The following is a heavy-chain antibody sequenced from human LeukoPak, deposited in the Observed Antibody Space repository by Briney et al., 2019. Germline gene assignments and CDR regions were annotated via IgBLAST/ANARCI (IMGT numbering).Heavy chain of an antibody. CDR3: VRVLWTWALNYYYGMDV. CDR1: GYSFSTNW. J-gene: IGHJ6*02. V-gene: IGHV5-51*01. Sequence: GEALKISCKGSGYSFSTNWIGWVRQMPGKGLEWMGINFPGDSDTRYSPSFQGQVTISADKSISTAYVQWSSLKASDTAMYYCVRVLWTWALNYYYGMDVWGQGTTVTVSS. CDR2: NFPGDSDT. D-gene: IGHD2-8*02.